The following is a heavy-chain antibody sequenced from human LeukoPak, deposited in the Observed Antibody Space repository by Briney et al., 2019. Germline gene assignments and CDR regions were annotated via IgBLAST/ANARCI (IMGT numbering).Heavy chain of an antibody. D-gene: IGHD2/OR15-2a*01. Sequence: PGGSLRLSCAASGFPFTGYGMSWVRQAPGKGLEWVSLISGGGGSTYYADSVKGRFTISRDNSKNTLYLQVNRLTAEDTAVYYCARDDAIGGGYLDSWGRGTLVTVSS. CDR3: ARDDAIGGGYLDS. CDR2: ISGGGGST. J-gene: IGHJ4*02. CDR1: GFPFTGYG. V-gene: IGHV3-23*01.